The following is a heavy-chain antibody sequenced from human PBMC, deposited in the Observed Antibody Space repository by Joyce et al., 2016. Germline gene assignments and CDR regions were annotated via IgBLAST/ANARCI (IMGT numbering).Heavy chain of an antibody. CDR3: ARDPTLRGHYVYYFDS. CDR1: GYTFTAFY. J-gene: IGHJ4*02. V-gene: IGHV1-2*02. CDR2: MNPNSGAT. D-gene: IGHD3-10*02. Sequence: QVQLVQSGAEVKQPGALVKVSCKTSGYTFTAFYVHWVRQAPGQGLEWMGWMNPNSGATNYTQEFRDRVTMIRDTSTTTVYMELSGLTSDDTSVYYCARDPTLRGHYVYYFDSWGQGTLVTVSS.